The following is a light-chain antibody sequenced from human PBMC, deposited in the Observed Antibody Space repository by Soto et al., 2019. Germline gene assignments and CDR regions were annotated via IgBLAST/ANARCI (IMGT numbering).Light chain of an antibody. CDR2: AAS. CDR3: QQSYSTLTWT. Sequence: DIQMTQSPSSLSASVGDRVTITCRASQGISSHLNWYQQKPGKAPKLLIYAASSLQSGVPSRFSGSGSGTDFTLTISSLQPEDFATYYCQQSYSTLTWTFGQGTKVDIK. V-gene: IGKV1-39*01. J-gene: IGKJ1*01. CDR1: QGISSH.